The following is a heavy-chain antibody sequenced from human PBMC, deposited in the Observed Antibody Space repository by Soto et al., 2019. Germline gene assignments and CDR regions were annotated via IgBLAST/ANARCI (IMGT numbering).Heavy chain of an antibody. CDR2: ISSSGRTI. CDR1: GFTFSSYE. CDR3: ARGVVGYSYGYDY. V-gene: IGHV3-48*03. D-gene: IGHD5-18*01. J-gene: IGHJ4*02. Sequence: ESGGGLVQPGGSLRLSCAASGFTFSSYEMNWVRQAPGKGLEWVSYISSSGRTIYYGDSVKGRFTISRDNAKNSLYLQMNSLRAEDTAVYYCARGVVGYSYGYDYWGQGTLVTVSS.